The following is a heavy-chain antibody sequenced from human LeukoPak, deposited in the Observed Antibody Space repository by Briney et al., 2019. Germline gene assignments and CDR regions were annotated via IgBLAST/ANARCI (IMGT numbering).Heavy chain of an antibody. CDR1: GFTFSRYD. Sequence: QPGGSLRVSCAAPGFTFSRYDMHWVRQGTGKGLQWVSAIGTGGDTHYPGSVKGRFTISRENAKNSLYLQMNSMRAGDTAVYYCARGYDSSGARMDVWGQGTTVTVSS. J-gene: IGHJ6*02. CDR3: ARGYDSSGARMDV. CDR2: IGTGGDT. D-gene: IGHD3-22*01. V-gene: IGHV3-13*04.